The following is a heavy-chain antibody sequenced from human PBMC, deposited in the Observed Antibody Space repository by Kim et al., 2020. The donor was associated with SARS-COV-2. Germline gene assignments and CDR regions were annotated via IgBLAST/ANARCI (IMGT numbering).Heavy chain of an antibody. J-gene: IGHJ3*02. Sequence: GGSLRLSCAASGFTFSDYLMSWFRQAPGKGLEWVGFIGSKAQGGKTEYAASVKGTFTISRDDSKRVAYLQMDSLKTEDTAVYYCTRDGSGSYGARAALDIWGQGTMVIVSS. CDR3: TRDGSGSYGARAALDI. D-gene: IGHD3-10*01. V-gene: IGHV3-49*03. CDR2: IGSKAQGGKT. CDR1: GFTFSDYL.